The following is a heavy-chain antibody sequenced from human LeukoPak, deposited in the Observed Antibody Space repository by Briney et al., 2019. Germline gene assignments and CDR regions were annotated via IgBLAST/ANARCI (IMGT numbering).Heavy chain of an antibody. CDR1: GFTFSSYA. Sequence: PGRSLRLSCAASGFTFSSYAMHWVRQAPGKGLEWVAVISYDGSNKYYADSVKGRFTISRDNSKNTLYLQMNSLRAEDTAVYYCARDHYGDSSCFDYWGQGTLVTVSS. CDR2: ISYDGSNK. J-gene: IGHJ4*02. CDR3: ARDHYGDSSCFDY. D-gene: IGHD6-13*01. V-gene: IGHV3-30-3*01.